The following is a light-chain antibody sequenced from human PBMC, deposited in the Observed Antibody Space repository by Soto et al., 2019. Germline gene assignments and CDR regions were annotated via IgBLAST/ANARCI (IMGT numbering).Light chain of an antibody. V-gene: IGLV2-14*01. J-gene: IGLJ3*02. CDR3: STYTNSITWL. CDR1: SSDA. CDR2: GVS. Sequence: QSALTQPASVSGSPGQSITISCTGTSSDAVSWYQVHPDKAPKLLIYGVSNRPSGVSSRFSGSKSGNTASLTISGLQAEGEADYYCSTYTNSITWLFGGGTKLAVL.